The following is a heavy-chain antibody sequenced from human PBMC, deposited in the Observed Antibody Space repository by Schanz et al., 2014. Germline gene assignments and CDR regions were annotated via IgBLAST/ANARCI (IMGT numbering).Heavy chain of an antibody. D-gene: IGHD2-2*01. V-gene: IGHV3-30*18. J-gene: IGHJ4*02. Sequence: QVQLVESGGGVVQPGRSLRLSCAGSGFSFSGFGMHWVRQAPGKGLEWVAVISYDGRNKYFADSVKGRFTISRDNSKNTLFLQVNSLRAEDTAVYYCAKVAPAATYLDSWGLGTLVTVSS. CDR2: ISYDGRNK. CDR1: GFSFSGFG. CDR3: AKVAPAATYLDS.